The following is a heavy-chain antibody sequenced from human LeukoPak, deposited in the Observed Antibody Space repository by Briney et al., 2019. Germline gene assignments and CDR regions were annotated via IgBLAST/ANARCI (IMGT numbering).Heavy chain of an antibody. CDR1: GGSISSSTYY. D-gene: IGHD2-2*01. CDR3: ARHGADIVVVPSGSIVY. V-gene: IGHV4-39*01. Sequence: SETLSLTCTVSGGSISSSTYYWGWIRQPPGKGLEWIGGIYSSGSSYYNPSLKSRVTRSVDTSKNQFSLKLSSVTAADTAVYYCARHGADIVVVPSGSIVYWGQGTLVTVSS. CDR2: IYSSGSS. J-gene: IGHJ4*02.